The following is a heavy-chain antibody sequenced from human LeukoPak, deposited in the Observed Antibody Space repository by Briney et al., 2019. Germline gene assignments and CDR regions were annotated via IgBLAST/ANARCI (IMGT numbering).Heavy chain of an antibody. J-gene: IGHJ6*02. V-gene: IGHV1-8*01. Sequence: ASVKVSCKASGYTFTSYDINRVRQAPGQGLEWMGWMNPNSGNTGYAQKFQGRVTMTRNTSISTAYMELSSLRSEDTAVYYCGRTVTTVYYYYYGMDVWGQGTTVTVSS. D-gene: IGHD4-17*01. CDR1: GYTFTSYD. CDR2: MNPNSGNT. CDR3: GRTVTTVYYYYYGMDV.